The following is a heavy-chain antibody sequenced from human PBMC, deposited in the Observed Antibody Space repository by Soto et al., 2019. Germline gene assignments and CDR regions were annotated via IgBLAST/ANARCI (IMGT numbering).Heavy chain of an antibody. CDR2: IKSKTDGGTT. J-gene: IGHJ4*02. V-gene: IGHV3-15*07. CDR3: TTDQYYYDSSGYYDLVGNY. Sequence: PGGSLRLSCAASGFTFSNAWMNWVRQAPGKGLEWVGRIKSKTDGGTTDYAAPVKGRFTISRDDSKNTLYLQMNSLKTEDTAVYYCTTDQYYYDSSGYYDLVGNYWGQGTLVTVSS. CDR1: GFTFSNAW. D-gene: IGHD3-22*01.